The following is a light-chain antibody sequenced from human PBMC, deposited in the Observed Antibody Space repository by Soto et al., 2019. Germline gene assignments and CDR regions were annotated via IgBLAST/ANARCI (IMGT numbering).Light chain of an antibody. CDR3: QQSYSTPHT. Sequence: DIQMTQSPSSLSASVGDRVTITCRASQSISSYLNWYQQKPGKAPKLLIYAASSLQSGVPSRFSGSGSGTDFTLTISSLQPEDVATYYCQQSYSTPHTFGQGTKLDIK. CDR2: AAS. J-gene: IGKJ2*01. V-gene: IGKV1-39*01. CDR1: QSISSY.